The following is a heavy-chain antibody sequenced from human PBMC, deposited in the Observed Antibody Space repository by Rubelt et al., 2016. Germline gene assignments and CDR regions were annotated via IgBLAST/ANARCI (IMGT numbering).Heavy chain of an antibody. D-gene: IGHD3-10*01. J-gene: IGHJ4*02. CDR2: INHSGST. CDR1: GGSFSGYY. V-gene: IGHV4-34*01. Sequence: QVQLQQWGAGLLKPSETLSLTCAVYGGSFSGYYWSWIRQPPGKGLEWIGEINHSGSTNYNPSLKCRVTISGDTSKNQVSLKLSSLTAADTAVYYCARLLISGDYLDYWGQGTLVTVSS. CDR3: ARLLISGDYLDY.